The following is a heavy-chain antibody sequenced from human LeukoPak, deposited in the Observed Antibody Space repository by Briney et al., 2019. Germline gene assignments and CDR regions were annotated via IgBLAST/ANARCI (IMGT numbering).Heavy chain of an antibody. D-gene: IGHD3-22*01. CDR1: GGSFSGYY. CDR2: IYYFGST. Sequence: PSETLSLTCAVYGGSFSGYYWNWIRQHPGKGLEWIGYIYYFGSTYYNPSLKSRVTISVDTSKNQFSLKLSSVTAADTAVYYCARERFASGYRYLDYWGQGTLVTVSS. J-gene: IGHJ4*02. CDR3: ARERFASGYRYLDY. V-gene: IGHV4-31*11.